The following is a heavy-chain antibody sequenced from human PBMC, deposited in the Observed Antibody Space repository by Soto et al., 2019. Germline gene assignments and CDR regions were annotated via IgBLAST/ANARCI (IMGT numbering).Heavy chain of an antibody. D-gene: IGHD7-27*01. CDR3: ARIWDYYYYMDV. J-gene: IGHJ6*03. CDR2: ISAYNGNT. CDR1: GYTFTSYG. Sequence: GASVKVSCKASGYTFTSYGISWVRQGPGQGLEWMGWISAYNGNTNYAQKLQGRVTMTTDTSTSTAYMELRSPRSDDTAVYYCARIWDYYYYMDVWGKGTTVTVSS. V-gene: IGHV1-18*01.